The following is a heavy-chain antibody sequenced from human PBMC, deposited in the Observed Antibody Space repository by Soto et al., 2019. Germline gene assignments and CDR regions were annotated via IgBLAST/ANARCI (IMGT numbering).Heavy chain of an antibody. V-gene: IGHV5-51*01. Sequence: GESLKISCKGSGYSFTSYWIAWVRQMPGKGLEWMGIIYLSDSDTRYSPSFQGRVTISADKSISTAYLQWSSLKASDTTMYYCARYSSGWPYYFDYWGQGTLVTVSS. CDR3: ARYSSGWPYYFDY. J-gene: IGHJ4*02. D-gene: IGHD6-19*01. CDR2: IYLSDSDT. CDR1: GYSFTSYW.